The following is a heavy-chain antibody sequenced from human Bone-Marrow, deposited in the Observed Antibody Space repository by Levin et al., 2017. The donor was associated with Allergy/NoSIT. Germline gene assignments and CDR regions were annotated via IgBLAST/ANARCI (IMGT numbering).Heavy chain of an antibody. Sequence: SVKVSCKAFGGSISKNAINWVRQAPGQGPEWMGGIIPVFGTPDYAQKFRGRVTISADGSTNTVYMELTSLRFDDTAVYYCARVANSGYYVNAHYYMDVWGEGTTVTVSS. V-gene: IGHV1-69*13. CDR3: ARVANSGYYVNAHYYMDV. CDR2: IIPVFGTP. J-gene: IGHJ6*03. CDR1: GGSISKNA. D-gene: IGHD3-10*02.